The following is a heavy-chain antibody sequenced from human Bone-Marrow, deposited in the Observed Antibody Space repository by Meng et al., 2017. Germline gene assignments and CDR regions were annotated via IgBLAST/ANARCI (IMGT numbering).Heavy chain of an antibody. V-gene: IGHV4-31*03. CDR3: ARGPLSAAGTMGYFQH. Sequence: VQPQESGPGMVKPSQTLSLTCTVSGGSISSGGYYWSWIRQHPGKGLEWIGYIYYSGSTYYNPSLKSRVTISVDTSKNQFSLKLSSVTAADTAVYYCARGPLSAAGTMGYFQHWGQGTLVTVSS. D-gene: IGHD6-13*01. CDR2: IYYSGST. CDR1: GGSISSGGYY. J-gene: IGHJ1*01.